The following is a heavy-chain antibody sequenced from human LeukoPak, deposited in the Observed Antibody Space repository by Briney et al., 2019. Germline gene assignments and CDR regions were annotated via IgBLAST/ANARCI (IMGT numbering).Heavy chain of an antibody. V-gene: IGHV1-18*01. Sequence: ASVKVSCKASGYTFTSHGISWVRQAPGQGLEWMGWISAYTGNTNYAQKLQGRVTMTTDTSTNTAYMELRSLRSDDTAVYYCARVLLYDSGDYWDQGTLVTVSS. CDR3: ARVLLYDSGDY. CDR2: ISAYTGNT. CDR1: GYTFTSHG. D-gene: IGHD3-3*01. J-gene: IGHJ4*02.